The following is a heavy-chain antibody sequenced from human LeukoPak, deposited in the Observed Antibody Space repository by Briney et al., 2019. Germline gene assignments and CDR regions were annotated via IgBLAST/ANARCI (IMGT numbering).Heavy chain of an antibody. D-gene: IGHD5-24*01. V-gene: IGHV3-74*01. Sequence: LGGSLRLSCAASGFTFSSYWMHWVRHAPGKGLVWVSRINSDGSSTSYADSVKGRFTISRDNAKNTLYLQMNSLRAEDTAVYYCARAEIQGAFDIWGQGTMVTVSS. CDR2: INSDGSST. CDR1: GFTFSSYW. CDR3: ARAEIQGAFDI. J-gene: IGHJ3*02.